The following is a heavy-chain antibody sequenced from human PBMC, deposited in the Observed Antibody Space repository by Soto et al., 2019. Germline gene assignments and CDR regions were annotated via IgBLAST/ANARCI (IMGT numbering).Heavy chain of an antibody. Sequence: EVQLVESGGGLVQPGGSQRLSCEGSGFTFSSYWMHWVRQAPGKGLVWVSRINRYGSSTSYADSVKGRFTISRDNAKNTVYLQMSRLRAEDTAVYYCARGGDSSYYDSSGYPAAFDIWGEGTMVTATS. D-gene: IGHD3-22*01. CDR1: GFTFSSYW. CDR2: INRYGSST. CDR3: ARGGDSSYYDSSGYPAAFDI. J-gene: IGHJ3*02. V-gene: IGHV3-74*01.